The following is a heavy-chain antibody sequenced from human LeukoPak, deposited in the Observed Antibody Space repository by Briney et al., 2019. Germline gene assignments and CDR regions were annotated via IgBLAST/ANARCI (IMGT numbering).Heavy chain of an antibody. D-gene: IGHD2-8*02. J-gene: IGHJ5*02. CDR3: ARALVGYYNWFDP. V-gene: IGHV3-74*01. Sequence: PGGSLRLSCAASGFTLSTYWMHWVRQAPGKGLVRVSRINNDGTNTAYAESVKGRFTISRDNAKNTLYLQLNSLRAEDTAVYYCARALVGYYNWFDPWGQGTLVTVSS. CDR1: GFTLSTYW. CDR2: INNDGTNT.